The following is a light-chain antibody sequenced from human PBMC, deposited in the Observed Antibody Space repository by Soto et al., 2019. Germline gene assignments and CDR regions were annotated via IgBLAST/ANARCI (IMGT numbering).Light chain of an antibody. CDR1: SSDVGGYNY. CDR2: EVG. Sequence: QSALTQPASVSGSPGQSITISCTGTSSDVGGYNYVSWHQQYPGKAPKLMIYEVGNRPSGVYNRFSGSKSGNTASLTISGLQAEDEADYYCSSYTSSNTYVFGTGTKLTVL. V-gene: IGLV2-14*01. J-gene: IGLJ1*01. CDR3: SSYTSSNTYV.